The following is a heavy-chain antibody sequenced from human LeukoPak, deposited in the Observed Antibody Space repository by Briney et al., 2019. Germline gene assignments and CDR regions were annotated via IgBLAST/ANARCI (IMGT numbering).Heavy chain of an antibody. CDR1: GFTFSSYA. CDR3: ASEIVVVVAATDDGDDY. D-gene: IGHD2-15*01. V-gene: IGHV3-23*01. CDR2: ISGSGGST. J-gene: IGHJ4*02. Sequence: PGGSLRLSCAASGFTFSSYAMSWVSQAPGKGLEWVSAISGSGGSTYYADSVKGRFTISRDNSKNTLYLQMNSLRAEDTAVYYCASEIVVVVAATDDGDDYWGQGTLVTVSS.